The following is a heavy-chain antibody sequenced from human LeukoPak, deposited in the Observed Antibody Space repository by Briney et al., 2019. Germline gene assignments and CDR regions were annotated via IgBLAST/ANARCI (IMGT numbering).Heavy chain of an antibody. Sequence: SETLPLTCTVSGGSISSSSYYWGWIRQPPGKGLEWIGSIYYSGSTYYNPSLKSRATISVDTSKNQFSLKLSSVTAADTAVYYCARSYYDFWSGYYRPNWFDPWGQGTLVTVSS. CDR1: GGSISSSSYY. J-gene: IGHJ5*02. D-gene: IGHD3-3*01. V-gene: IGHV4-39*01. CDR2: IYYSGST. CDR3: ARSYYDFWSGYYRPNWFDP.